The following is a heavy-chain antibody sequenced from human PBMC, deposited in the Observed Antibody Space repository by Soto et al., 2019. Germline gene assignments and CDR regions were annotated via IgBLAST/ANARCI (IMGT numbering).Heavy chain of an antibody. J-gene: IGHJ6*02. V-gene: IGHV4-61*01. CDR1: GDSVGNGPYY. D-gene: IGHD2-2*02. CDR2: IYYSGST. CDR3: ARVGTSCHTGGCYYYYGLDV. Sequence: QVRLQESGPGLVKPSETLSLSCLVSGDSVGNGPYYWSWIRQSPGEGLEWIGCIYYSGSTNVNPSLESRVNISIDMSKNQFFLELRSVTAADAAVYFCARVGTSCHTGGCYYYYGLDVWGQGTTVAISS.